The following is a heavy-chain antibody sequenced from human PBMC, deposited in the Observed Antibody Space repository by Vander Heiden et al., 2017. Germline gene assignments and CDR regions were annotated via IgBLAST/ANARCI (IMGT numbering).Heavy chain of an antibody. CDR2: ISYDGSNE. J-gene: IGHJ5*02. CDR3: ARGQHHYDFWSGPPCDP. Sequence: QVHLVESGGGVVQPGRSLRLPCAASGFTFSRYAMHWGRQAAGKGRGWGAVISYDGSNEYAADSVKGRFTVSRDNSKNTLYLQINSLRPEDTAVYYCARGQHHYDFWSGPPCDPWGQGTLVTVSA. CDR1: GFTFSRYA. V-gene: IGHV3-30-3*01. D-gene: IGHD3-3*01.